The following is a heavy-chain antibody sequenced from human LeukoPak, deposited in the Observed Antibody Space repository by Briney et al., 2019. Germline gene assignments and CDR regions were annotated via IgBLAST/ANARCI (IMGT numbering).Heavy chain of an antibody. CDR2: ISAYNGNT. V-gene: IGHV1-18*01. J-gene: IGHJ4*02. D-gene: IGHD3-22*01. Sequence: ASVKVSCKASGYPFTSYGISWVRQAPGQGLEWMGWISAYNGNTNYAQKLQGRVTMTTDTSTSTAYMELRSLRSDDTAVYYCARDTYYYDSSGYGKGEYYFDYWGQGTLVTVSS. CDR1: GYPFTSYG. CDR3: ARDTYYYDSSGYGKGEYYFDY.